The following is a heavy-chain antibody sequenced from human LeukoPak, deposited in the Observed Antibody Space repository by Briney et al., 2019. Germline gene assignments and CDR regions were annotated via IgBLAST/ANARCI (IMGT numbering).Heavy chain of an antibody. CDR2: ISAYNGNT. J-gene: IGHJ4*02. D-gene: IGHD3-22*01. CDR1: GYTFTSYG. V-gene: IGHV1-18*01. CDR3: ARDLERVHYDSSGQARTDY. Sequence: ASVKVSCKASGYTFTSYGISWVRQAPGQGLEWMGWISAYNGNTNYAQKLQGRVTMTTDTSTSTAYMELRSLRSDDTAVYYCARDLERVHYDSSGQARTDYWGQGTLVTVSS.